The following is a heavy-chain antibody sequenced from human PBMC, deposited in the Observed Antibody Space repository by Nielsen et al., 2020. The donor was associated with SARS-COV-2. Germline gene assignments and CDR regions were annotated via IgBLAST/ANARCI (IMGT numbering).Heavy chain of an antibody. CDR3: ARVEPEGVYRYYYGMDV. CDR2: IDPSDSYT. Sequence: GESLKISCKGSGYSFTSYWISWVRQMPGKGLEWMGRIDPSDSYTNYSPSFQGHVTISADKSISTAYLQWSSLKASDTAMYYCARVEPEGVYRYYYGMDVWGQGTTVTVSS. CDR1: GYSFTSYW. J-gene: IGHJ6*02. D-gene: IGHD2-8*01. V-gene: IGHV5-10-1*01.